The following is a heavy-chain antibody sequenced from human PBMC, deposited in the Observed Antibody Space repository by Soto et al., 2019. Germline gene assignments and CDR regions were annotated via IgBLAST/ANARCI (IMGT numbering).Heavy chain of an antibody. V-gene: IGHV4-30-2*01. CDR2: IYHSGSA. CDR3: ARVNIYYNSSGYYHYGTLDI. CDR1: GGSVNTAGYS. J-gene: IGHJ3*02. Sequence: SETLSLTCAVSGGSVNTAGYSWSWIRQPPGKGLEWIGYIYHSGSAYYNPSLKSRVTISLDRSNNHFSLKLISVTAADTAVYYCARVNIYYNSSGYYHYGTLDIGCQGTMDTVSS. D-gene: IGHD3-22*01.